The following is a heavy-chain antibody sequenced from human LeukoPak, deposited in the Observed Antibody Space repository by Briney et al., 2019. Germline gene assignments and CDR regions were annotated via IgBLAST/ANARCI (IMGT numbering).Heavy chain of an antibody. J-gene: IGHJ6*02. CDR3: AKTMGIAAVGDYYGMDV. Sequence: PGRSLRLSCAASGFTFSSYGMHWVRQAPGKGLEWVAVISYDGSNKYYADSVKGRFTISRDNSKNTLYLQMNSLRAEDTAVYYCAKTMGIAAVGDYYGMDVWGQGTTVTVSS. D-gene: IGHD6-13*01. V-gene: IGHV3-30*18. CDR2: ISYDGSNK. CDR1: GFTFSSYG.